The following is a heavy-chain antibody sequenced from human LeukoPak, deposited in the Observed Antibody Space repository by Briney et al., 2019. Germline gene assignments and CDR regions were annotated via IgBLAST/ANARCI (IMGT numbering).Heavy chain of an antibody. Sequence: PGGSLRLSCAASGFTFDDFGMNWVRQAPGKGLEWVAGINWSGGSTAYADSVKGRFTISRDNAKNSLYLQMNSLRAEDTAVYSCAKPVYGSGYAFDIWGQGTMVTVSS. V-gene: IGHV3-20*04. CDR2: INWSGGST. CDR1: GFTFDDFG. D-gene: IGHD3-10*01. CDR3: AKPVYGSGYAFDI. J-gene: IGHJ3*02.